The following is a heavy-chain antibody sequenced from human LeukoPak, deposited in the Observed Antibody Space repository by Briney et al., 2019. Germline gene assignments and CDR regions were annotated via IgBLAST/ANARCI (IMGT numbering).Heavy chain of an antibody. CDR3: AKIGFPTTVLTPGTVW. Sequence: RPGGSLRLSCAASGFTFTTYSLTWVRQAPGKGLEWVSAISNSGGSTHYADSVKGRFTISRDNSKSTLYLQMSSLRAEDTAVYCCAKIGFPTTVLTPGTVWWGQGTLVTVSS. J-gene: IGHJ4*02. CDR2: ISNSGGST. D-gene: IGHD4-23*01. V-gene: IGHV3-23*01. CDR1: GFTFTTYS.